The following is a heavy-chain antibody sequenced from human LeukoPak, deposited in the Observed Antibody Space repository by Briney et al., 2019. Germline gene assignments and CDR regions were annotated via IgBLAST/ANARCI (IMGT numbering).Heavy chain of an antibody. D-gene: IGHD5-18*01. CDR3: VRHGYTAGHFFLDY. J-gene: IGHJ4*02. Sequence: SETLSLTCTVSTASINSYYWGWVRQPAGRGLEWIGRIYTTGMTQYAPSLQSRVTMSVDTSQKQFSLNLRSVTAADTAIYFCVRHGYTAGHFFLDYWSQGVLVTVSS. CDR2: IYTTGMT. V-gene: IGHV4-4*07. CDR1: TASINSYY.